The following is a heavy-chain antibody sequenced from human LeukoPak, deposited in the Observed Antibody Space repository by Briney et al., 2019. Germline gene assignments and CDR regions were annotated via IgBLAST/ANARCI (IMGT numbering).Heavy chain of an antibody. CDR3: ARGVPPRPVKGIAATAAGKFDY. V-gene: IGHV4-34*01. CDR1: GGSFSGYY. J-gene: IGHJ4*02. D-gene: IGHD6-13*01. CDR2: INHSGST. Sequence: SETLSLTCAVYGGSFSGYYWSWIRQPPGKGLEWIGEINHSGSTNYNPSLKSRVTISVDTSKNQFSLKLSSVTAADTAVYYCARGVPPRPVKGIAATAAGKFDYWGQGTLVTVSS.